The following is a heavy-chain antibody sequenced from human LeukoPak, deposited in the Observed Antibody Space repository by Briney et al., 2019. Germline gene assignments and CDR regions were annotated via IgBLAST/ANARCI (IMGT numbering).Heavy chain of an antibody. D-gene: IGHD6-6*01. CDR3: ARAPSVPYYFDY. Sequence: NSSETLSLTCTVSGGSISSYYWSWIRQPPGKGLEWIGYIYYSGSTNYNPSLKSRVTISVDTSKNQFSLKLSSVTAADTAVYYCARAPSVPYYFDYWGQGTLVTVSS. V-gene: IGHV4-59*01. CDR2: IYYSGST. J-gene: IGHJ4*02. CDR1: GGSISSYY.